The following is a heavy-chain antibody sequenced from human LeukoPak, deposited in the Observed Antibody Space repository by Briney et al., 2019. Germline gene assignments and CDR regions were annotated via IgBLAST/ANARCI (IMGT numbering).Heavy chain of an antibody. CDR1: GFTFSSYC. D-gene: IGHD7-27*01. Sequence: GGSLRLSCAASGFTFSSYCMHWVRPAPGKGREWVAVIWYDGSNKFYADSMKGRFTISRDNSKNTLYLKMNSRRAEDRAGYYCAKAPLGRYYVDYGGQGPLVTVSS. J-gene: IGHJ4*02. CDR3: AKAPLGRYYVDY. V-gene: IGHV3-33*06. CDR2: IWYDGSNK.